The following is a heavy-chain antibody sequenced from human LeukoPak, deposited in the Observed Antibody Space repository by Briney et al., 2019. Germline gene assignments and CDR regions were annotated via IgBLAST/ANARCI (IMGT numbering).Heavy chain of an antibody. CDR3: ARGYYDFWSGYYHAEYFQH. V-gene: IGHV1-2*04. CDR1: GYTFTGYY. CDR2: INPNSGGT. Sequence: ASVKVSCKASGYTFTGYYMHWVRQAPGQGLEWMGWINPNSGGTNYAQKFQGWVTMTRDTSISTAYMELSRLRSDDTAVYYCARGYYDFWSGYYHAEYFQHWGQGTLVTVSS. D-gene: IGHD3-3*01. J-gene: IGHJ1*01.